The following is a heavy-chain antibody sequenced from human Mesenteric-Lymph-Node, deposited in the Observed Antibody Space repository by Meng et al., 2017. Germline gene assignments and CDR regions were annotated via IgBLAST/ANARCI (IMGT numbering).Heavy chain of an antibody. CDR2: ISNSGDAM. CDR3: AKEPYTAVTYADY. J-gene: IGHJ4*02. Sequence: QGQLVESGGGLVKPGGSLRLSCAASGFTFSDYYMIWMRQAPGKGLEWVSYISNSGDAMYYAGSVKGRFTISRDNAKNTLYLEMNSLRVEDTAVYYCAKEPYTAVTYADYWGQGTLVTVSS. V-gene: IGHV3-11*01. CDR1: GFTFSDYY. D-gene: IGHD4-17*01.